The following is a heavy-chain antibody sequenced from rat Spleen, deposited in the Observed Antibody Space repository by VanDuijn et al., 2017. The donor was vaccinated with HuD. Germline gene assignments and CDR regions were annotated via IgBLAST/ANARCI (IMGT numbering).Heavy chain of an antibody. CDR1: GYSLSNYG. D-gene: IGHD4-4*01. Sequence: QVQLKESGPGLVQPSQTLSLTCTVSGYSLSNYGLIWVRQPSGKGPEWMGRMWYDGDTAYNSALKSRLSISRDTSKNQVFLKMNSLQTEDTAMYFCARMAGYSGPRDYWGQGVMVTVSS. CDR2: MWYDGDT. CDR3: ARMAGYSGPRDY. V-gene: IGHV2-34*01. J-gene: IGHJ2*01.